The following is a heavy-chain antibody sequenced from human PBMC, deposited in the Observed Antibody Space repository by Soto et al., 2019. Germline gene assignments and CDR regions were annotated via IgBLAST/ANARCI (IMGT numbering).Heavy chain of an antibody. D-gene: IGHD2-2*01. V-gene: IGHV3-23*01. CDR2: ISGSGGST. Sequence: PGGSLRLSCAASGFTFSSYAMSWVRQAPGKGLEWVSAISGSGGSTYYADSVKGRFTISRDNAKNSLYLQMNSLRAEDTAVYYCARDRGYCSSTSCYLFDYWGQGTLVTVSS. CDR3: ARDRGYCSSTSCYLFDY. J-gene: IGHJ4*02. CDR1: GFTFSSYA.